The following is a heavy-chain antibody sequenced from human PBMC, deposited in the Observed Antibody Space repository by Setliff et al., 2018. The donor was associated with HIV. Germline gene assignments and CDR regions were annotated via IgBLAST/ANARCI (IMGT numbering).Heavy chain of an antibody. CDR3: AKEGTYRGYSYGYSYYLDY. CDR1: GFTSGDYA. V-gene: IGHV3-33*06. Sequence: PGGSLRLSCSASGFTSGDYAMSWVRQAPGKGLEWVAVIWYDGTNKYYVDPVKGRFTISRDNSKKILYLQMNSLRDEDTAVYYCAKEGTYRGYSYGYSYYLDYWGQGTLVTVSS. CDR2: IWYDGTNK. D-gene: IGHD5-18*01. J-gene: IGHJ4*02.